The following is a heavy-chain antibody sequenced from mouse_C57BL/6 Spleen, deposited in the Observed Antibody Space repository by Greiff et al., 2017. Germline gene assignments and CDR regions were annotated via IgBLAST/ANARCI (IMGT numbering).Heavy chain of an antibody. CDR3: ARWDGYDVGAWFAY. CDR2: IYPNGGST. Sequence: VQLQQPGAELVKPGASVKLSCKASGYTFTSYWMHWVKQRPGQGLEWIGMIYPNGGSTNYNEKFKSKATLTVDKSSSTAYMQLSSLTSGDSAVYDVARWDGYDVGAWFAYWGQGTLVTVSA. V-gene: IGHV1-64*01. CDR1: GYTFTSYW. J-gene: IGHJ3*01. D-gene: IGHD2-2*01.